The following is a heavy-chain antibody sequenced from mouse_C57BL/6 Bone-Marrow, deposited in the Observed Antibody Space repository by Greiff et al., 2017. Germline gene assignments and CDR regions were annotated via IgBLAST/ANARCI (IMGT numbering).Heavy chain of an antibody. D-gene: IGHD1-1*01. V-gene: IGHV1-53*01. CDR1: GYTFTSYW. Sequence: QVQLQQPGTELVKPGASVKLSCKASGYTFTSYWMHWVKQRPGQGLEWIGNINPSNGGTNYNEKFKSKATLTVDKSSSTAYMQLSSLTSEDSAVYSCARSPPYYYGSDYAMDYWGQGTSVTVSA. CDR2: INPSNGGT. CDR3: ARSPPYYYGSDYAMDY. J-gene: IGHJ4*01.